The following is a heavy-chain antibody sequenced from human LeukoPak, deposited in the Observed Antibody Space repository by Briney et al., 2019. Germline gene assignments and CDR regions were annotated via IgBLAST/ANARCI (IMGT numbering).Heavy chain of an antibody. J-gene: IGHJ4*02. CDR1: GFTFSSYT. CDR2: ISGSSSYI. Sequence: GGSLRLSCAASGFTFSSYTMKWVRQAPGKGLEWVSSISGSSSYIYYADSVQGRFTISRDNAKNSLYLQMNSLRAEDTAVYYCARGGGYCGGDCYGIDYWGQGALVTVSS. V-gene: IGHV3-21*01. D-gene: IGHD2-21*01. CDR3: ARGGGYCGGDCYGIDY.